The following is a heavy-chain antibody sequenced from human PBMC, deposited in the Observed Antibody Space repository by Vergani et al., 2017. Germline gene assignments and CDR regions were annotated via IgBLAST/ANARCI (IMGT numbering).Heavy chain of an antibody. CDR3: AKAPIVATTHFDY. D-gene: IGHD5-12*01. CDR1: GLTFSDYY. CDR2: ISSSGSTI. Sequence: QVPLVESGGGLVKPGGSLKLSCAASGLTFSDYYMSWIRQAPGKGLEWVSYISSSGSTIYYADSVKGRFTISRDNAKNSLYLQMNSLRAEDPAVDYCAKAPIVATTHFDYWGQGTLVTVSS. V-gene: IGHV3-11*01. J-gene: IGHJ4*02.